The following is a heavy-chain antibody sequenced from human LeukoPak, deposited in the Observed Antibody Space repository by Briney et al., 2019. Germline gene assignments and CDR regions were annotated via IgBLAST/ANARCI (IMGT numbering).Heavy chain of an antibody. D-gene: IGHD3/OR15-3a*01. CDR3: ARLLDLDY. Sequence: PGGSLRLSCAASGFTFSSYWMYWVRQAPGKGLVWVSRINGDGSSTSYADPVKGRFTISRDNAKNTLYLQMSGLRAEDTAVYYCARLLDLDYWGQGTLVTVSS. J-gene: IGHJ4*02. CDR2: INGDGSST. V-gene: IGHV3-74*01. CDR1: GFTFSSYW.